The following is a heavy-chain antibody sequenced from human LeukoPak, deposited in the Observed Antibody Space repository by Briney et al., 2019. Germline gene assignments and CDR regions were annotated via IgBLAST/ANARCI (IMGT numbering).Heavy chain of an antibody. J-gene: IGHJ4*02. D-gene: IGHD3-22*01. V-gene: IGHV1-69*06. CDR2: IIPIFGTA. Sequence: AASVTVSCKASGGTFSSYAISWVRQAPGQGLEWMGGIIPIFGTANYAQKFQGRVTITADKSTSTAYMELSSLRSEDTAVYYCAGIKGYDSSGYYLYYFDYWGQGTLVTVSS. CDR1: GGTFSSYA. CDR3: AGIKGYDSSGYYLYYFDY.